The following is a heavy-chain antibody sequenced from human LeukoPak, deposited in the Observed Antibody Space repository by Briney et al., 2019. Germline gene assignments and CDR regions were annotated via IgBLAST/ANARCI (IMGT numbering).Heavy chain of an antibody. Sequence: GGSLRLSCAASGFTFSSYSMNWVRQAPGKGLEWVSSISGSTSYIYYADSVKGRFTISRDNAKNSLYLQMNSLRAEDTAVYYCARGSIATTGSSKGYMDVWGKGTTVTVSS. CDR2: ISGSTSYI. J-gene: IGHJ6*03. D-gene: IGHD6-13*01. V-gene: IGHV3-21*01. CDR3: ARGSIATTGSSKGYMDV. CDR1: GFTFSSYS.